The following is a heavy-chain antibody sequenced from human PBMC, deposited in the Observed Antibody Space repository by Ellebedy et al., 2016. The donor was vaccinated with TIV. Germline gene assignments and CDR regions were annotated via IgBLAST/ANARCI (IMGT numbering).Heavy chain of an antibody. Sequence: MPSETLSLTCTVSGGSISSYYWSWIRQPPGKGLEWIGYIYYSGSTNYNPSLKSRVTISVDTSKNQFSLKLSSVTAADTAVYYCARHSRVAYFQHWGQGTLVTVSS. J-gene: IGHJ1*01. CDR3: ARHSRVAYFQH. V-gene: IGHV4-59*08. CDR1: GGSISSYY. CDR2: IYYSGST.